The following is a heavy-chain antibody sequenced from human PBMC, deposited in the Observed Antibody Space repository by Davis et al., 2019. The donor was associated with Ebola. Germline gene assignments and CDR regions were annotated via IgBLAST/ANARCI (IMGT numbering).Heavy chain of an antibody. V-gene: IGHV3-48*02. Sequence: GESLKISCAASGFRFSGYPMNWVRQAPAKGLEWISHITGSGTGTYYADSVKGRFTISRDTGKSSLLLQMNSLRDEDTAIYYCASGKDYAFDYWGLGTLVTVSS. D-gene: IGHD4-17*01. CDR1: GFRFSGYP. J-gene: IGHJ4*01. CDR3: ASGKDYAFDY. CDR2: ITGSGTGT.